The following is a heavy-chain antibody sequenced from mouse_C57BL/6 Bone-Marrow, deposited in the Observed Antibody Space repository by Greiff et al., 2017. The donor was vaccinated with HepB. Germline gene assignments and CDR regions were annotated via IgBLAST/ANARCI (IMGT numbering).Heavy chain of an antibody. CDR1: GYSFTGYF. CDR2: INPYNGDT. J-gene: IGHJ2*01. V-gene: IGHV1-20*01. D-gene: IGHD2-4*01. CDR3: ARGIYYDYDGYYFDY. Sequence: EVQLPQSGPELVPPGDSVKISCKASGYSFTGYFMNWVMQSHGKSLEWIGRINPYNGDTFYNQKFTGKATLTVDKSSSTEHMELRSLTAEDSAVYYCARGIYYDYDGYYFDYWGQGTTLTVSS.